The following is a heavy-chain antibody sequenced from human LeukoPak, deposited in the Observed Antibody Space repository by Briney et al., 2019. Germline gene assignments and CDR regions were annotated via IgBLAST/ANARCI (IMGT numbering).Heavy chain of an antibody. D-gene: IGHD6-25*01. CDR3: ARLWDSTGLYFYYYMDV. V-gene: IGHV4-39*01. CDR1: GVSIRSDTYY. CDR2: YHNGNS. Sequence: SETLSLTCIVSGVSIRSDTYYWGWIRQPPGKGLDWIGNYHNGNSYYNPSLKSRFTISEDTSGNQFSLRVTSVNAADTAVYYCARLWDSTGLYFYYYMDVWGEGTTVTVSS. J-gene: IGHJ6*03.